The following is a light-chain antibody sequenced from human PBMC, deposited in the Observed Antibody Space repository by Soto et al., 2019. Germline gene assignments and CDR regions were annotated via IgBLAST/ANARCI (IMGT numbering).Light chain of an antibody. Sequence: QSVLTQPASVSGSPGQSITISCTGAVSEVAGYTYVSWYQQHPGKGPKVIIYDVSNWPSGVSNRFSGSKSGTTASLTISGLQAEDEADYYCSSFTSILGLFGGGTKVTVL. V-gene: IGLV2-14*03. J-gene: IGLJ2*01. CDR3: SSFTSILGL. CDR1: VSEVAGYTY. CDR2: DVS.